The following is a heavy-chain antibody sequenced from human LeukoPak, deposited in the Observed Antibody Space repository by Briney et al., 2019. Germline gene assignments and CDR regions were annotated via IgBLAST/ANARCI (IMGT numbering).Heavy chain of an antibody. V-gene: IGHV3-23*01. J-gene: IGHJ4*02. CDR3: ARKGGSSGYYPLDY. D-gene: IGHD3-22*01. Sequence: GGSLRLSCAASGFTFSSYALSWVRQAPGKGLEWVSAISGSGGSTYYADSVKGRFTISRDNAKNSLYLQMNSLRAEDTALYYCARKGGSSGYYPLDYWGQGTLVTVSS. CDR2: ISGSGGST. CDR1: GFTFSSYA.